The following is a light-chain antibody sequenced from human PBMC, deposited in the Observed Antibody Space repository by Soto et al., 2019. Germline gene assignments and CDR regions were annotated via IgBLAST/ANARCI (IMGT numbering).Light chain of an antibody. CDR3: QSYDSTLSARYV. CDR1: SSNIGAGYD. Sequence: HSVLTQPPSVSGAPGQRVTISCTGSSSNIGAGYDVHWYQQRPGTAPKLLIFGNTNRPSGVPDRFSGSKSGTSASLAITGLQAEDEGDYHCQSYDSTLSARYVFGTGTKVTVL. J-gene: IGLJ1*01. CDR2: GNT. V-gene: IGLV1-40*01.